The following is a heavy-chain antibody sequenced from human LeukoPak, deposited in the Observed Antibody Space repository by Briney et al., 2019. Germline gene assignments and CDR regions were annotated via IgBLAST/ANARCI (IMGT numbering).Heavy chain of an antibody. CDR3: AKEGTGTTYFDY. J-gene: IGHJ4*02. V-gene: IGHV3-74*01. Sequence: GGSLRLSCAASGFTFSRYWMHWVRQAPGEGLVWVSRINPDGSHITYADAVEGRFTISRDNAKNTVYSQMNSLRAEDTAVYYCAKEGTGTTYFDYWGQGTLVTVSS. D-gene: IGHD1-14*01. CDR1: GFTFSRYW. CDR2: INPDGSHI.